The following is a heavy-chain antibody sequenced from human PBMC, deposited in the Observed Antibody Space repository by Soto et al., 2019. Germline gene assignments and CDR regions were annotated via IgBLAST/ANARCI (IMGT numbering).Heavy chain of an antibody. D-gene: IGHD2-2*01. CDR2: IYHNGST. V-gene: IGHV4-4*02. Sequence: SETLSLTCAVSSGSISSSNWWSWVRQPPGKGLEWNGEIYHNGSTNYNPSLKSQVTISVDKSKNQFSLKLSSVTAADTAVYYCAQTKISVVPAAISVRHRGYMDVWGKGTTVTVSS. CDR3: AQTKISVVPAAISVRHRGYMDV. CDR1: SGSISSSNW. J-gene: IGHJ6*03.